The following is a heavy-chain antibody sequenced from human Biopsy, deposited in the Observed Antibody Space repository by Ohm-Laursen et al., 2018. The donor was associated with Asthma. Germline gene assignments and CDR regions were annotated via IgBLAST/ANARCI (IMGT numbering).Heavy chain of an antibody. Sequence: SLRLSRSASGFTFGDYWMSWVRQVPGKGLEWVANIKHDGSEKNHVDSLKGRFTISRDNAKNSLYLQMNSLRAEDTAVYYWARTFHFWSPYHAEHYQLWGQGTLVTVSS. V-gene: IGHV3-7*01. CDR3: ARTFHFWSPYHAEHYQL. J-gene: IGHJ1*01. CDR1: GFTFGDYW. CDR2: IKHDGSEK. D-gene: IGHD3-3*02.